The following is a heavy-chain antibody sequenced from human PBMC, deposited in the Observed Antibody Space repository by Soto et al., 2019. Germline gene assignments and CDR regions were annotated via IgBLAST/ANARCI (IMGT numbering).Heavy chain of an antibody. CDR1: GGSISRYY. CDR3: AGGEGSQGYSYPRF. V-gene: IGHV4-59*01. Sequence: QVQLQKSGPGLVKPSETLSLTCTVPGGSISRYYWSWFRQPPGKGLERIGYIYYSGSTNYNPSLKSRVHTAVDTSKSQFALELGSVPAADTVVYYCAGGEGSQGYSYPRFWGQGTLVTVSS. J-gene: IGHJ4*02. CDR2: IYYSGST. D-gene: IGHD5-18*01.